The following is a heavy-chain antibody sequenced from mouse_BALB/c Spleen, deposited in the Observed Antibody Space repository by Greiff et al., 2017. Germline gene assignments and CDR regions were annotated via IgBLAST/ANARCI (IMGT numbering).Heavy chain of an antibody. J-gene: IGHJ3*01. CDR3: TSPPYYGNYAWFAY. V-gene: IGHV6-6*02. Sequence: EVKVEESGGGLVQPGGSMKLSCVASGFTFSNYWMNWVRQSPEKGLEWVAEIRLKSNNYATHYAESVKGRFTISRDDSKSSVYLQMNNLRAEDTGIYYCTSPPYYGNYAWFAYWGQGTLVTVSA. CDR1: GFTFSNYW. CDR2: IRLKSNNYAT. D-gene: IGHD2-10*01.